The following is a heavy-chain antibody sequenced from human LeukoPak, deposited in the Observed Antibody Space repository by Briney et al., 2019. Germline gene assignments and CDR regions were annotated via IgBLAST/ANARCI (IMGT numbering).Heavy chain of an antibody. CDR2: IYYSGST. V-gene: IGHV4-39*01. J-gene: IGHJ4*02. D-gene: IGHD3-3*01. Sequence: TSSETLSLTCTVSGGSISSSSYYWGWIRQPPGKGLEWIGSIYYSGSTYYNPSLKNRVTISVDTSKNQFSLKLSSVTAADTAVYYCATPAQVYDFWSGYFYWGQGTLVTVSS. CDR3: ATPAQVYDFWSGYFY. CDR1: GGSISSSSYY.